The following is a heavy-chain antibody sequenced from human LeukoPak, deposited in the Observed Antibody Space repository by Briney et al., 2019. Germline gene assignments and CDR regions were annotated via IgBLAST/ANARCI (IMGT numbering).Heavy chain of an antibody. CDR2: ITSSGTTI. J-gene: IGHJ4*02. Sequence: GGSLRLSCAASGFTFSSYSMNWVRQAPGKGPEWVSYITSSGTTIYYADSVKGRFTISRDNAKNSLYLQMNSLRAEDTAVYYCARVTNWGSFDYWGQGTLVTVSS. V-gene: IGHV3-48*04. D-gene: IGHD7-27*01. CDR3: ARVTNWGSFDY. CDR1: GFTFSSYS.